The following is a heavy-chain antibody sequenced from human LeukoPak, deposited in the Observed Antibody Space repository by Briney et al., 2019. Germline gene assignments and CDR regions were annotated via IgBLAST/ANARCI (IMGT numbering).Heavy chain of an antibody. V-gene: IGHV4-34*01. CDR1: GGSFSGYY. Sequence: SETLSLTCAVYGGSFSGYYWSWIRQPPGKGLEWIGEINHSGSTNYNPSLKSRVTISVDTSKNQFSLKLSSVTAADTAVYYCARGLYYDFWSGYYAPYSWFDPWGQGTLVTVSS. J-gene: IGHJ5*02. CDR2: INHSGST. D-gene: IGHD3-3*01. CDR3: ARGLYYDFWSGYYAPYSWFDP.